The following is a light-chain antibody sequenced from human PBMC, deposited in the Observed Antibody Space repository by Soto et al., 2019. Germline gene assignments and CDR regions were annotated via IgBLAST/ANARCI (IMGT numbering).Light chain of an antibody. V-gene: IGKV3-20*01. J-gene: IGKJ1*01. CDR2: GAS. CDR1: QSVSSSY. Sequence: EIVLTQSPGTLSLSPGERATLSCRASQSVSSSYLAWYQQKPGQAPRRLIYGASSRATGIPDRFSGSGSGTDFSLTISRLESEDFAVYYCQQYGSSPLWTFGQGTKVDIK. CDR3: QQYGSSPLWT.